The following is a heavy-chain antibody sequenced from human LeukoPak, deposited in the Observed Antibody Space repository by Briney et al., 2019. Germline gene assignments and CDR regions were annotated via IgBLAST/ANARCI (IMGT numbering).Heavy chain of an antibody. D-gene: IGHD5-12*01. CDR1: GFTFSSHW. J-gene: IGHJ4*02. CDR2: MDTDGSNI. V-gene: IGHV3-74*01. CDR3: ARGGEGYNGPGFN. Sequence: GGSLRLSCAASGFTFSSHWMHWVRQAPGKGLVWVSRMDTDGSNINYADSVKGRFTISRDNAKNTLYLQMNSLRAEDTAMYYCARGGEGYNGPGFNWGQGTLVTVSS.